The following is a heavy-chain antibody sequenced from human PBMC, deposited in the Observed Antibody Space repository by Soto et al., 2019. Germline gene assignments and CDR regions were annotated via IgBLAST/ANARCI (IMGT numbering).Heavy chain of an antibody. D-gene: IGHD1-26*01. Sequence: GRSLRRSCAASGFPSDTYDKSWVRQAPGRGLEWVSGINGRGDRTFVADSVKGRFSISRDISTDTVYLQMNSLKPEDTAVYYCAKEGWGGSYEPYFDFWGQGTVVTVS. J-gene: IGHJ4*02. CDR3: AKEGWGGSYEPYFDF. CDR2: INGRGDRT. V-gene: IGHV3-23*01. CDR1: GFPSDTYD.